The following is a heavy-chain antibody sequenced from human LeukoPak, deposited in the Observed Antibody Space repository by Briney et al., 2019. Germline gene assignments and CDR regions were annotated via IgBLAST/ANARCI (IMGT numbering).Heavy chain of an antibody. CDR2: IRYDGSNK. D-gene: IGHD3-22*01. J-gene: IGHJ3*02. CDR1: GFTFSSYG. V-gene: IGHV3-30*02. CDR3: AKEMRYYDSSGYPPDAFDI. Sequence: GGSLRLSCEASGFTFSSYGMHWVRQAPGKGLEWVAFIRYDGSNKYYADSVKGRFTISRDNSKNTLYLQMNSLRAEDTAVYYRAKEMRYYDSSGYPPDAFDIWGQGTMVTVSS.